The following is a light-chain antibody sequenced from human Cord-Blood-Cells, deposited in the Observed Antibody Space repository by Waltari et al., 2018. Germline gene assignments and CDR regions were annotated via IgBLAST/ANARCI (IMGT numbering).Light chain of an antibody. Sequence: NFMLTQPHSVSESPGKTVTISCTRSSGSIASNYGQWYQQRPGCSPTTVIYEDNQRPSGVPDRFSGSIDSSSNSASLTISGLKTEDEADYYCQSYDSSNQVFGGGTKLTVL. CDR3: QSYDSSNQV. J-gene: IGLJ3*02. CDR2: EDN. CDR1: SGSIASNY. V-gene: IGLV6-57*01.